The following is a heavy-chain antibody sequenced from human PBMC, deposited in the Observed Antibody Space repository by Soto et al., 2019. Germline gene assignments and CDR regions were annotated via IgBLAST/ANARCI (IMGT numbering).Heavy chain of an antibody. V-gene: IGHV1-18*01. CDR3: ARSRVTVKSGIDV. D-gene: IGHD4-4*01. CDR2: INGYTGNT. J-gene: IGHJ6*02. Sequence: QVQLVQSGAEVKKPGASVKVSCKASGYTFTSYGLSWVRQAPGQGLEWMGWINGYTGNTNYAQKFQAIVTMTTDPSTNTAYLDLCTLISDDTDVYYCARSRVTVKSGIDVWRQGTTVTLSS. CDR1: GYTFTSYG.